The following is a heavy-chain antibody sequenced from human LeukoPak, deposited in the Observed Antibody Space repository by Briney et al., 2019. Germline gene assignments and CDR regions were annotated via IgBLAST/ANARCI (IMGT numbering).Heavy chain of an antibody. Sequence: PGGSLRLSCAASGFTFSSYAMHWVRQAPGKGLEWVAVISYDGSNKYYADSVKGRFTISRDNSKNTLYLQMNSLRAEDTAVYYCARVSGYCSGGSCYSEGDYWGQGTLVTVSS. V-gene: IGHV3-30-3*01. D-gene: IGHD2-15*01. J-gene: IGHJ4*02. CDR2: ISYDGSNK. CDR1: GFTFSSYA. CDR3: ARVSGYCSGGSCYSEGDY.